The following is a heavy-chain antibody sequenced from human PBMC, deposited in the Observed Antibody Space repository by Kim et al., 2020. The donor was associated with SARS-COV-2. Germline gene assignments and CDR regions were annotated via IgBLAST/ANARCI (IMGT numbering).Heavy chain of an antibody. D-gene: IGHD3-10*01. Sequence: GESLKISCKGSGYSFTSYWIGWVRQMPGKGLEWMGIIYPGDSDTRYSPSFQGQVTISADKSISTAYLQWSSLKASDTAMYYCARASLGNYYGSGSPPDYWGQGTLVTVSS. J-gene: IGHJ4*02. V-gene: IGHV5-51*01. CDR1: GYSFTSYW. CDR3: ARASLGNYYGSGSPPDY. CDR2: IYPGDSDT.